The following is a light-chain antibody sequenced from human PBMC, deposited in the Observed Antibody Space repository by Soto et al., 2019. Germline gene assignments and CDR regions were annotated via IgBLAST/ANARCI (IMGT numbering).Light chain of an antibody. CDR1: SSDVGGYNY. J-gene: IGLJ2*01. Sequence: SVLTQPASVSGSPGQSITISCTGTSSDVGGYNYVSWYQQHPGKAPKLMIYDVSNRPSGVSNRFSGSKSGNTASLTISGLQAEDEADYYCSSYTISSTLVVFGGGTKLTVL. V-gene: IGLV2-14*01. CDR2: DVS. CDR3: SSYTISSTLVV.